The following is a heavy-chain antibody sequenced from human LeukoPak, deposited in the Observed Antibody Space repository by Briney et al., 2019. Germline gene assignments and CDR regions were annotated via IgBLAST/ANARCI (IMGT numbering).Heavy chain of an antibody. J-gene: IGHJ5*02. Sequence: GGSLRLSCAASGFTFSSYGMSWVRQAPGKRLEWVSAISGSGGSAYYADSVKGRFTISRDNSKNTLYLQMNSLRAEDTAVYYCARVPYSIAAGRNWFDPWGQGTLVTVSS. D-gene: IGHD6-13*01. CDR2: ISGSGGSA. V-gene: IGHV3-23*01. CDR1: GFTFSSYG. CDR3: ARVPYSIAAGRNWFDP.